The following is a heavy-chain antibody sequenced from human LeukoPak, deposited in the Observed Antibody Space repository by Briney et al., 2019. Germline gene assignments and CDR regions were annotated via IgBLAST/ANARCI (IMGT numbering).Heavy chain of an antibody. CDR3: AKRGGSGSYYRHFDY. CDR2: ISYDGSNK. Sequence: PGRSLRLSCAASGFTFSSYGMHWVRQAPGKGLEWVAVISYDGSNKYYADSVKGRFTISRDNSKNTLYLQMNSLRAEDTAAYYCAKRGGSGSYYRHFDYWGQGTLATVSS. J-gene: IGHJ4*02. D-gene: IGHD3-10*01. CDR1: GFTFSSYG. V-gene: IGHV3-30*18.